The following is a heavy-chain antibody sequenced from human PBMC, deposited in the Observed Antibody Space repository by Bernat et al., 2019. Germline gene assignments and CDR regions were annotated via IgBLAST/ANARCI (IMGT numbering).Heavy chain of an antibody. V-gene: IGHV3-30*18. Sequence: QVQLVESGGGVVQPGRSLRLSCAASGFTFSSYGMHWVRQAPGKGLEWVTVISNDGNNQYYADSVKGRFIISRDNFKNTLYLQMNSLRAEDTAVYFCAKILERSTIWNAFDIWGQGTTVTVSS. CDR2: ISNDGNNQ. CDR3: AKILERSTIWNAFDI. CDR1: GFTFSSYG. D-gene: IGHD5-24*01. J-gene: IGHJ3*02.